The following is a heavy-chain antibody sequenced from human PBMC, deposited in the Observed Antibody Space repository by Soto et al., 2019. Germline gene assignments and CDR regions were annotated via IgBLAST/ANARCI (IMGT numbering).Heavy chain of an antibody. J-gene: IGHJ6*03. CDR1: GGTFSSYA. CDR2: IIPIFGTA. D-gene: IGHD3-3*01. V-gene: IGHV1-69*13. CDR3: ARGHYDFPQYMDV. Sequence: ASVKVSCKASGGTFSSYAISWVQQAPGQGLEWMGGIIPIFGTANYAQKFQGRVTITADESTSTAYMELSSLRSEDTAVYYCARGHYDFPQYMDVWGQGTTVTVSS.